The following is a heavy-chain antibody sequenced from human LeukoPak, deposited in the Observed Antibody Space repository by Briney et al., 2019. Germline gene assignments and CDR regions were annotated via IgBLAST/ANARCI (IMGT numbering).Heavy chain of an antibody. D-gene: IGHD6-19*01. CDR3: AKDPGGWSLDS. Sequence: GGSLRLSCVASGFTFTNHGLHWVRQAPGKGLEWVAVIWYDGSKEYYADSVKGRFTISRDNSENTIYLQMNSLRVEDTAVYYCAKDPGGWSLDSWGQGTLVTVAS. V-gene: IGHV3-33*06. J-gene: IGHJ4*02. CDR1: GFTFTNHG. CDR2: IWYDGSKE.